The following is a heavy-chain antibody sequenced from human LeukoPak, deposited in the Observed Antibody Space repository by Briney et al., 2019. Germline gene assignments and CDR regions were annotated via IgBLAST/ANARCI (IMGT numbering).Heavy chain of an antibody. J-gene: IGHJ6*03. CDR2: IYYSGST. CDR1: GGSISSSSYY. V-gene: IGHV4-39*01. Sequence: SETLSLTCTVSGGSISSSSYYWGWIRQPPEKGLEWIGSIYYSGSTYYNPSLKSRVTISIDTSKNQFSLKLTSVTAADTAVYYCARHIGGRYYYYYMDVWGKGTTVTISS. D-gene: IGHD3-16*02. CDR3: ARHIGGRYYYYYMDV.